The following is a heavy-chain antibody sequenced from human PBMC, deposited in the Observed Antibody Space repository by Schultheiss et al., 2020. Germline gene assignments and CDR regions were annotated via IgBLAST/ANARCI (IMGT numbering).Heavy chain of an antibody. J-gene: IGHJ4*02. CDR2: IYYSGST. V-gene: IGHV4-59*04. Sequence: SETLSLTCTVSGGSISSYYWSWIRQPPGKGLEWIGSIYYSGSTYYNPSLKSRVTISVDTSKNQFSLKLSSVTAADTAVYYCASSSRTFWYYFDYWGQGTLVTVSS. CDR1: GGSISSYY. CDR3: ASSSRTFWYYFDY. D-gene: IGHD6-13*01.